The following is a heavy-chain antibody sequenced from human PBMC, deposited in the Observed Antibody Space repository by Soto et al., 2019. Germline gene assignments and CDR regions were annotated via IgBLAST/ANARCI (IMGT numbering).Heavy chain of an antibody. CDR1: GGTFSSYA. D-gene: IGHD3-3*01. CDR3: ASQVKSGYCCGMDV. CDR2: IIPIFGTA. V-gene: IGHV1-69*13. Sequence: VASVKVSCKASGGTFSSYAIGWVRQAPGQGLEWMGGIIPIFGTANYAQKFQGRVTITADESTSTAYMELSSLRSEDTAVYYCASQVKSGYCCGMDVWGQGTTVTVSS. J-gene: IGHJ6*02.